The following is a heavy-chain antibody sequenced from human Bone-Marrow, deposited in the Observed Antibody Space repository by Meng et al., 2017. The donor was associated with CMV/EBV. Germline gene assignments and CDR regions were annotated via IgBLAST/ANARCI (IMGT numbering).Heavy chain of an antibody. J-gene: IGHJ4*02. CDR3: ARQWDYGYNSLDY. D-gene: IGHD3-16*01. Sequence: GESLKISCAASGFSFSSHDMHWVRPTPGKGLEWVSSIGSAGDRYYAGSVKGRFTNSRENAKNSFSLQMNSLRVGDTAVYYCARQWDYGYNSLDYWGQGTLVTVSS. CDR1: GFSFSSHD. V-gene: IGHV3-13*01. CDR2: IGSAGDR.